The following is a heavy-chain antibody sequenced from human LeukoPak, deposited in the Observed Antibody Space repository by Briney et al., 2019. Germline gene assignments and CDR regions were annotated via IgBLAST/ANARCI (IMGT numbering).Heavy chain of an antibody. CDR1: GFTFSSYG. V-gene: IGHV3-30*02. CDR2: VRYDGSNK. CDR3: AKGGSSSFCSDY. J-gene: IGHJ4*02. D-gene: IGHD6-6*01. Sequence: GGSLRLSCAASGFTFSSYGMHWVRQAPGKGLEWVAFVRYDGSNKYYADSVKGRFTISRDNSENTVYLQMNSLRNEDTAVYYCAKGGSSSFCSDYWGQGTLVTVSS.